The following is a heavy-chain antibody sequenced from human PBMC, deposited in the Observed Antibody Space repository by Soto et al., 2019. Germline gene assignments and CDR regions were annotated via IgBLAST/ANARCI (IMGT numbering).Heavy chain of an antibody. CDR3: AKSIAVAAGWFDP. CDR1: GFTFSSYG. V-gene: IGHV3-30*18. D-gene: IGHD6-19*01. J-gene: IGHJ5*02. CDR2: ISYDGRKE. Sequence: GGSLRLSCVASGFTFSSYGMHWVRQAPGRGLEWLAFISYDGRKENYADSEKGRFTISRDNSKNTLYLQMDSLRPEDTAVYYCAKSIAVAAGWFDPWGRGALVTVSS.